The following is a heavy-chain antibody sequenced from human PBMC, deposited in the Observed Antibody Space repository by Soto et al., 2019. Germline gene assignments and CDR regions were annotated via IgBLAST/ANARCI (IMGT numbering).Heavy chain of an antibody. CDR2: VSGSGGSA. Sequence: GGSLRLSCAASGFTFSNYVMNWVRQAPGKGLEWVSAVSGSGGSAYYADSVRGRFTISRDNSKNTLYLQMNSLKAEDAAVYYGATLGLQFRNWGQGTLVTVSS. V-gene: IGHV3-23*01. CDR1: GFTFSNYV. D-gene: IGHD5-12*01. J-gene: IGHJ4*02. CDR3: ATLGLQFRN.